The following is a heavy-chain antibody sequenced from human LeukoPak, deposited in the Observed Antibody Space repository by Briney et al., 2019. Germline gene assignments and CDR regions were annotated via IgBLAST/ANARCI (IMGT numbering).Heavy chain of an antibody. Sequence: GGSRRLSCAASGFTFSSYSMNWVRQAPEKGVEWVSSISSSSSYIYYADSVKGRFTISRDNAKNSLYLQMNSLRAEDTAVYYCASSNYDFWSGYSRSFDYWGQGTLVTVSS. CDR3: ASSNYDFWSGYSRSFDY. J-gene: IGHJ4*02. D-gene: IGHD3-3*01. CDR2: ISSSSSYI. V-gene: IGHV3-21*01. CDR1: GFTFSSYS.